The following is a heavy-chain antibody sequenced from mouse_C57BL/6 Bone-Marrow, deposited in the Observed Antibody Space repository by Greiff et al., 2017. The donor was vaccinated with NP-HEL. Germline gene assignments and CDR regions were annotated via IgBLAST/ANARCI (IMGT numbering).Heavy chain of an antibody. V-gene: IGHV3-8*01. CDR3: ARLTGEGYYFDY. CDR1: GYSITSDY. Sequence: DVKLQESGPGLAKPSQTLSLTCSVTGYSITSDYWNWIRKFPGNKLEYMGYISYSGSTYYNLSLKSLISITRDTSKNQYYLQLNSVTTEDTATYYCARLTGEGYYFDYWGQGTTLTVSS. J-gene: IGHJ2*01. D-gene: IGHD4-1*01. CDR2: ISYSGST.